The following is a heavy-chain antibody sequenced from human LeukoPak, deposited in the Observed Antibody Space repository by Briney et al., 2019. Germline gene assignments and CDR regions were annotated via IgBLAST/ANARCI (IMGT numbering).Heavy chain of an antibody. D-gene: IGHD2-8*01. Sequence: AETLSLTCTASGCSISNDYRAWIRQPPGKGLEWIGYMYYTGSTNYNPSLKSRVTISLATSKNQFSLKLSTVTAADTAIYFCARVSGVYGMDVWGRGTTVTVSS. CDR1: GCSISNDY. V-gene: IGHV4-59*01. J-gene: IGHJ6*02. CDR2: MYYTGST. CDR3: ARVSGVYGMDV.